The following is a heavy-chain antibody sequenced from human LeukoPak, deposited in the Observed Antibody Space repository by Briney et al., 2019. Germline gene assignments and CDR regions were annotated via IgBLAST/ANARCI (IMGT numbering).Heavy chain of an antibody. J-gene: IGHJ4*02. CDR2: IYYSGST. CDR3: ARLGILYSSGWYRGSDTFDY. V-gene: IGHV4-59*08. Sequence: SETLSLTCTVSGGSISTYYWSWIRQPPGKGLEWIGYIYYSGSTNYNPSLKSRVTISVDTSKNQFSLKLSSVTAADTAVYYCARLGILYSSGWYRGSDTFDYWGQGTLVTVSS. D-gene: IGHD6-19*01. CDR1: GGSISTYY.